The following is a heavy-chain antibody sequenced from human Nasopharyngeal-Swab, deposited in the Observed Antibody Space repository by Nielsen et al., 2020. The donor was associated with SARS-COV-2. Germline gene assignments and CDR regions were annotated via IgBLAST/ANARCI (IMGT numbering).Heavy chain of an antibody. CDR1: GGSTSSSSYY. CDR2: IYYSGST. V-gene: IGHV4-39*01. D-gene: IGHD6-19*01. CDR3: ARHASKVFYPLYSSGWYASHFDY. Sequence: SETLSLTCTVSGGSTSSSSYYWGWIRQPPGKGLEWIGSIYYSGSTYYNPSPKSRVTISVDTSKNQFSLKLSSVTAADTAVYYCARHASKVFYPLYSSGWYASHFDYWGQGTLVTVSS. J-gene: IGHJ4*02.